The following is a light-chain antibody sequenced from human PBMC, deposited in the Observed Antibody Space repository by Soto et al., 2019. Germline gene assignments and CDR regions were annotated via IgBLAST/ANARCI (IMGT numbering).Light chain of an antibody. V-gene: IGLV2-14*01. CDR3: SSYTSTSTYV. CDR2: DVT. J-gene: IGLJ1*01. Sequence: LTQPASVSGSPGQSITISCTGTSSDVGGYNYVSWYQQHPGKAPKLMIYDVTNRPSGISNRFSGSKSGNTASLTISGLQAEDEADYYCSSYTSTSTYVFGTGTKAPS. CDR1: SSDVGGYNY.